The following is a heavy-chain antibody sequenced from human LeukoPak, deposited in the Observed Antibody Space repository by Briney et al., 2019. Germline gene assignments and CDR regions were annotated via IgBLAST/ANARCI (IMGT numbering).Heavy chain of an antibody. V-gene: IGHV3-21*01. Sequence: GGSLRLSCAASEFIFNTYSMTWVRQAPGKGLEWVSSISSDSGHIYYADSVKGRFSISRDNAKNSLYLQMNSLRAEDTAVYYCARDPGPRGEYYYMDVWGKGTTVTVSS. CDR3: ARDPGPRGEYYYMDV. J-gene: IGHJ6*03. CDR1: EFIFNTYS. D-gene: IGHD4-17*01. CDR2: ISSDSGHI.